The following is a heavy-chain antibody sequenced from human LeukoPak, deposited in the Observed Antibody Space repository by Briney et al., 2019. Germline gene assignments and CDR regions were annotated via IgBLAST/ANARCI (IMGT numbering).Heavy chain of an antibody. J-gene: IGHJ4*02. D-gene: IGHD1-14*01. CDR2: LYSDGNT. CDR3: VRGVEPLAANTLAY. CDR1: GFTVITND. V-gene: IGHV3-53*01. Sequence: PGGSLSLSCAASGFTVITNDMTWVRQAPGKGLERVSVLYSDGNTKYADSVQGRFTISRDNSKNTLYLEMNSLSPDDTAVYYCVRGVEPLAANTLAYWGQGTQVTVSS.